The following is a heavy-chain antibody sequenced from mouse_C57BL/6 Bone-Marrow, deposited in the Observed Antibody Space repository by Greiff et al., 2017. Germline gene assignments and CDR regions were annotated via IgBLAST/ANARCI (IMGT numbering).Heavy chain of an antibody. CDR1: GFTFSSYA. CDR3: ARVYYGSSYEGDFAY. D-gene: IGHD1-1*01. J-gene: IGHJ3*01. Sequence: DVMLVESGGGLVKPGGSLKLSCAASGFTFSSYAMSWVRQTPEKRLEWVATISDGGSYTYYPDNVKGRFTISRDNAKNNLYLQMSHLKSEDTAMYYCARVYYGSSYEGDFAYWGQGTLVTVSA. CDR2: ISDGGSYT. V-gene: IGHV5-4*03.